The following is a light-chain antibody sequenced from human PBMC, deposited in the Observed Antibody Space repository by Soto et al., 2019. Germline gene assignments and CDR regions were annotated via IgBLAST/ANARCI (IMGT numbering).Light chain of an antibody. Sequence: EIVLTQSPATLSLSPGERATLSCRASQSVSSYLAWYQQKPGQAPRLLIYDASNRATGIPARFSSSGSGTDFTLTISSLEPEDFAVYYCQQRSNWPPIFTFGPGNKVDIK. CDR2: DAS. CDR1: QSVSSY. V-gene: IGKV3-11*01. J-gene: IGKJ3*01. CDR3: QQRSNWPPIFT.